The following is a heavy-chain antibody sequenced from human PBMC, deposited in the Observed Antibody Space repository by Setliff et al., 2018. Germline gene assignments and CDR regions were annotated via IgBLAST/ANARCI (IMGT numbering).Heavy chain of an antibody. D-gene: IGHD1-1*01. CDR1: GDSMNRGVYY. CDR2: SYSGGTT. CDR3: AGTGTYRYFNY. V-gene: IGHV4-39*01. J-gene: IGHJ4*02. Sequence: SETLSLTCTVSGDSMNRGVYYWAWIRQPPGQGLEWIGRSYSGGTTYYNSSLKSRFTISVDTSRSQFSLRLNSVTAADTAVYCCAGTGTYRYFNYWGRGTLVTVSS.